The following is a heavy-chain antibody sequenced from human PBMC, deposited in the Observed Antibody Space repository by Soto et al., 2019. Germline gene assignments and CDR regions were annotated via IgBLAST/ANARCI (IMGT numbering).Heavy chain of an antibody. CDR2: IYHSGST. J-gene: IGHJ6*02. Sequence: TSETLSLTCAVSGGSISSSNWWSWVRQPPGKGLEWIGEIYHSGSTNYNPSLKSRVTISVDKSKNQFSLKLSSVTAADTAVYYCARARRQWLDRYNIHYYYGMDVWGQGTTVTVSS. CDR1: GGSISSSNW. V-gene: IGHV4-4*02. D-gene: IGHD6-19*01. CDR3: ARARRQWLDRYNIHYYYGMDV.